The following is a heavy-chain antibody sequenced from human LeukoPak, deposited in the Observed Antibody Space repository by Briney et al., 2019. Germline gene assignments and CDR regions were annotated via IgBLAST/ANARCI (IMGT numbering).Heavy chain of an antibody. J-gene: IGHJ4*02. Sequence: PSETLSLTCTVSGGSISSSSYYWGWIRQPPGKGLEWIGSIYYSGSTYYNPSLKSRFTISVDTSKNQFSLKLSSVTAADTAVYYCARHGRGWELLRRYFDYWGQGTLVTVSS. CDR3: ARHGRGWELLRRYFDY. D-gene: IGHD1-26*01. CDR1: GGSISSSSYY. CDR2: IYYSGST. V-gene: IGHV4-39*01.